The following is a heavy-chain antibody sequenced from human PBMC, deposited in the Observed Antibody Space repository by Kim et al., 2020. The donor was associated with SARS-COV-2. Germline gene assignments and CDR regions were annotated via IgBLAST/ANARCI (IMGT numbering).Heavy chain of an antibody. D-gene: IGHD3-22*01. CDR3: ARDGFGDSSGYWVRGMDV. J-gene: IGHJ6*02. Sequence: KGRFTISRDNSKNTLYLQMNSLRAEDTAVYYCARDGFGDSSGYWVRGMDVWGQGTTVTVSS. V-gene: IGHV3-30*07.